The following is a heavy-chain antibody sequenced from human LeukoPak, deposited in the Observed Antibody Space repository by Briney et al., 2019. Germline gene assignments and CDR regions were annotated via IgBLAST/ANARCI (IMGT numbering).Heavy chain of an antibody. J-gene: IGHJ6*03. Sequence: SETLSLTCTVSGGSISSSSYDWGCIRQPPGKGLEWSGSIYYSGSTNYNPSLNSRATISVDTSKNQFSLRLSSVTAADTAVYYCASSRMVATYYYYYYMDVWGKGTTVTVSS. CDR2: IYYSGST. CDR3: ASSRMVATYYYYYYMDV. V-gene: IGHV4-39*07. D-gene: IGHD5-12*01. CDR1: GGSISSSSYD.